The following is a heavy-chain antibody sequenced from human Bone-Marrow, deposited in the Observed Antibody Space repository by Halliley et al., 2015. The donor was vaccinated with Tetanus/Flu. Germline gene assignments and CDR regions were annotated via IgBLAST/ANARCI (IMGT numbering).Heavy chain of an antibody. Sequence: SLRLSCAASGFTFSNYWMTWVRQAPGKGLEWVANIKQDGSDKHFVDSVEGRFTISRDNAKNSLYLQMNSLRADDTAIYYCARDFSRRINNAWYDAFDVWGQGTMVTVSS. CDR3: ARDFSRRINNAWYDAFDV. D-gene: IGHD6-13*01. J-gene: IGHJ3*01. V-gene: IGHV3-7*01. CDR2: IKQDGSDK. CDR1: GFTFSNYW.